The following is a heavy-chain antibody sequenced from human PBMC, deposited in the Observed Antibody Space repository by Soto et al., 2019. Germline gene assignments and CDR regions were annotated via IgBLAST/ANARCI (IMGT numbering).Heavy chain of an antibody. Sequence: ASVKVSCKASGYTFTSYGISWVRQAPGQGLEWMGWISAYNGNTNYAQKLQGRATMTTDTSTSTAYMELRSLRSDDTAVYYCARAGRQQLVTPFDYWGQGTLVTVSS. CDR1: GYTFTSYG. CDR2: ISAYNGNT. V-gene: IGHV1-18*04. D-gene: IGHD6-13*01. CDR3: ARAGRQQLVTPFDY. J-gene: IGHJ4*02.